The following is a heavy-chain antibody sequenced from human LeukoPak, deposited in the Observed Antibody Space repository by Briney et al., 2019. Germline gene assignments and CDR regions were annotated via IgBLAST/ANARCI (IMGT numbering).Heavy chain of an antibody. CDR2: IYYSGST. Sequence: SETLSLTCTVSGGSISSYYWSWIRRPPGKGLEWIGYIYYSGSTYYNPSLKSRVTISVDTSKNQFSLKLISVTAAETSVYYCARLRDYHYYYMDVWGKGTTVTISS. J-gene: IGHJ6*03. V-gene: IGHV4-59*08. CDR3: ARLRDYHYYYMDV. CDR1: GGSISSYY.